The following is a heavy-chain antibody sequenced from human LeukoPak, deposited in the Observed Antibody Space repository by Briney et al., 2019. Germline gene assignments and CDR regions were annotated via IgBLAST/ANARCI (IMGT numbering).Heavy chain of an antibody. CDR2: VSGGGHNT. V-gene: IGHV3-23*01. Sequence: GGSLRLSCVASGFTFSSYAMSWVRQAPGKGLEWVSVVSGGGHNTYYADSVKGRFTMSRDSSKRTVYLQMNSLRAEDTAVYYCAKDRCSWYYPFDSWGQGTLVTVSS. CDR3: AKDRCSWYYPFDS. J-gene: IGHJ4*02. CDR1: GFTFSSYA. D-gene: IGHD2-15*01.